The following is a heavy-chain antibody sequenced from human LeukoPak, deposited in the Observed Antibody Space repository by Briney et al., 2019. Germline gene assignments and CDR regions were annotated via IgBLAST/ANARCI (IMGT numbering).Heavy chain of an antibody. Sequence: SETLSLTCTVSGGSISSYYWSWIRQPPGKGLEWIGYIYYSGSTNYNPSLKSRVTISVDTSKNQFSLKLSSVTAADTAVYYCARDRINLGAFDIWGQGTMVTVSS. V-gene: IGHV4-59*01. CDR3: ARDRINLGAFDI. D-gene: IGHD7-27*01. J-gene: IGHJ3*02. CDR1: GGSISSYY. CDR2: IYYSGST.